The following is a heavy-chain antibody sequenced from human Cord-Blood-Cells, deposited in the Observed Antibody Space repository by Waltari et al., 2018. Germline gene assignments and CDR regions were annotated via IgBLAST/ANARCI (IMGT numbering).Heavy chain of an antibody. CDR3: ARHGSPMVRGVPNWFDP. D-gene: IGHD3-10*01. Sequence: QLQLQESGPGLVKPSETLSLTCTVSGGSIRSSSYYWGWIRQPPGKGLEWIGSIYYSGSTYYNPSLKSRVTISVDTSKNQFSLKLSSVTAADTAVYYCARHGSPMVRGVPNWFDPWGQGTLVTVSS. CDR1: GGSIRSSSYY. V-gene: IGHV4-39*01. CDR2: IYYSGST. J-gene: IGHJ5*02.